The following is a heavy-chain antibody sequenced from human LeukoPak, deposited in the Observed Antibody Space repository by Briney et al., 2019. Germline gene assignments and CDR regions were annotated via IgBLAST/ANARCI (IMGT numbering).Heavy chain of an antibody. J-gene: IGHJ4*02. CDR2: ISHSGSP. D-gene: IGHD3-16*01. V-gene: IGHV4-4*02. CDR1: GASITSSNW. CDR3: AQIWGY. Sequence: SETLSLTCAVSGASITSSNWWTWVRQPPGEGLEWIGEISHSGSPNYSPSLKSRVTISIDKSENQLSLKLTSVTAADTAIYYCAQIWGYWGQGTLVTVSS.